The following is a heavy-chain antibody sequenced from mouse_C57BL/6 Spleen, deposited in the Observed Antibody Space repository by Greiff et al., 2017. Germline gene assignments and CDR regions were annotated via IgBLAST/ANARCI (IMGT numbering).Heavy chain of an antibody. Sequence: EVKLMESGPGLVKPSQSLSLTCSVTGYSITSGYYWNWIRQFPGNKLEWMGYISYDGSNNYNPSLKNRISITRDTSKNQFFLKLNSVTTEDTATYYCAETAQATFAYWGQGTLVTVSA. CDR1: GYSITSGYY. CDR2: ISYDGSN. CDR3: AETAQATFAY. J-gene: IGHJ3*01. D-gene: IGHD3-2*02. V-gene: IGHV3-6*01.